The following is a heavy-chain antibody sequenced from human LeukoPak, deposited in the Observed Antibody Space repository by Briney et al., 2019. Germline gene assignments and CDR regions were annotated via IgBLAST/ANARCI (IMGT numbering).Heavy chain of an antibody. CDR2: IYYSGST. Sequence: SETLSLTCTVSGGSISSSSYYWGWIRQPPGKGLEWIGSIYYSGSTHYNPSLKSRVAISVDTSKNQSSLKLSSVTAADTAVYYCARQEWLVRRFYYYYGMDVWGQGTTVTVSS. J-gene: IGHJ6*02. CDR1: GGSISSSSYY. V-gene: IGHV4-39*01. CDR3: ARQEWLVRRFYYYYGMDV. D-gene: IGHD6-19*01.